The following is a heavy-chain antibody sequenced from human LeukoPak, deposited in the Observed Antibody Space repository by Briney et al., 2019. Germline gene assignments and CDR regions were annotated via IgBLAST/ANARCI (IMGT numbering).Heavy chain of an antibody. CDR3: ARSYYGSGSYSLTYYYYYYYMDV. J-gene: IGHJ6*03. CDR2: ISAYNGNT. D-gene: IGHD3-10*01. V-gene: IGHV1-18*01. Sequence: ASVKVSCKASGYTFTSYGISWVRQAPGQGLEWMGWISAYNGNTNYAQKLQGRVTMTTDTSTSTAYMELRSLRSDDTAVYYCARSYYGSGSYSLTYYYYYYYMDVWGKGTTVTISS. CDR1: GYTFTSYG.